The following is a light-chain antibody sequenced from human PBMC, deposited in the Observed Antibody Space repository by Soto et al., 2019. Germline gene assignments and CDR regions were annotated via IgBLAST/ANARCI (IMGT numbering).Light chain of an antibody. CDR2: GAS. Sequence: ENVLTQSPGTLSLSPVERATPSCTASQFVSGIDFAWYQHKPGRAPRLLIYGASSRAAGIPDRLRRRGSGTDFALAINRLEPEDFAVYYCQQYGSSHQSFGQGTKVDIK. V-gene: IGKV3-20*01. CDR1: QFVSGID. CDR3: QQYGSSHQS. J-gene: IGKJ1*01.